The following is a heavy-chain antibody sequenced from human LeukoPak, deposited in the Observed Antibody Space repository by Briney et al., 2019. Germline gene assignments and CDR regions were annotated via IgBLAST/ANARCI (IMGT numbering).Heavy chain of an antibody. J-gene: IGHJ6*03. Sequence: SETLSLTCNVSGGSFSSNSYYWAWIRQPPGKGLEWICSIYYNGSTYYTPSLKSRVTISVDTSKNQFSLKLNSVTAADTAPYYCANPAASGYYYYMAVWGKATTVTVSS. D-gene: IGHD3-10*01. CDR1: GGSFSSNSYY. CDR3: ANPAASGYYYYMAV. CDR2: IYYNGST. V-gene: IGHV4-39*07.